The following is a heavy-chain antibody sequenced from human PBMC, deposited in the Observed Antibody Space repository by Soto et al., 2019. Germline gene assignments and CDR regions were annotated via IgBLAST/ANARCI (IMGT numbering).Heavy chain of an antibody. Sequence: SETLSLTCTFSSDSISITISSWGWNHQPPGKGLEWIGEINHSGSTNYNPSLKSRVTISVDTSKNQFSLKLSSVTAADTAVYYCARGSPQNTVTRYYYYGMDVWGQGTTVTVSS. CDR2: INHSGST. D-gene: IGHD4-4*01. CDR3: ARGSPQNTVTRYYYYGMDV. V-gene: IGHV4-39*07. CDR1: SDSISITISS. J-gene: IGHJ6*02.